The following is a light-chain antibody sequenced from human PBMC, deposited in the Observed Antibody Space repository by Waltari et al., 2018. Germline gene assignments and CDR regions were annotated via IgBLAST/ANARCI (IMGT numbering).Light chain of an antibody. Sequence: DIQMTQSPSSLSASVGDRVRIACRASQNIGKSLAWFQQRPGRAPQALIYASSTLESGVPSKFSGSGSGTDFTLTISSLQPEDFATYYCQQFESYPVTFGGGTKLEIK. V-gene: IGKV1-16*02. CDR1: QNIGKS. CDR3: QQFESYPVT. CDR2: ASS. J-gene: IGKJ4*01.